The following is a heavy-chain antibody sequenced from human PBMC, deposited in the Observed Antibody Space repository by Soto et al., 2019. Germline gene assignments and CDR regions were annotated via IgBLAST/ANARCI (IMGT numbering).Heavy chain of an antibody. V-gene: IGHV4-4*07. CDR2: VYNSGNT. CDR3: ARTHWVSGTEY. D-gene: IGHD2-8*01. Sequence: QVQLQELGPGLVKPSETLSLTCSVSGGSMTGYFWTWIRQPAGKGLEWIGHVYNSGNTDYNPSLESRISMAVDTSKRQFSLKVKSVTAADTAVYYCARTHWVSGTEYWGQGTLVTVSS. J-gene: IGHJ4*02. CDR1: GGSMTGYF.